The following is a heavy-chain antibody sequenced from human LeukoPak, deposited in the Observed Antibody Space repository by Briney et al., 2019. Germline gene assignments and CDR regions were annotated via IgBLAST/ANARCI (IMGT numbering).Heavy chain of an antibody. Sequence: GGSLRLSCAASGFTFSSYAMSWVRQAPGKGLEWVSAISGSGGSTYYADSVKGRFTISRDNSKNTLYLQMNSLRAEDTAVYCCAKYYYGSGSYGKGAFEIWGQGTMVTVSS. CDR2: ISGSGGST. D-gene: IGHD3-10*01. J-gene: IGHJ3*02. CDR3: AKYYYGSGSYGKGAFEI. V-gene: IGHV3-23*01. CDR1: GFTFSSYA.